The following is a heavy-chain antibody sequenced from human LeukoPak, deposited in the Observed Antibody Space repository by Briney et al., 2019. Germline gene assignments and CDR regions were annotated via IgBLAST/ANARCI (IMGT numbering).Heavy chain of an antibody. J-gene: IGHJ4*02. D-gene: IGHD3-10*01. CDR3: GHRQLMSSSGSYVFDY. CDR1: GFSLTTDGVG. Sequence: SGPTLVKPTQTLTLTCTFSGFSLTTDGVGVGWIRQPPGKALEWLALIYWDDDKRYSPSLKSRLTITKDTSKNQVVLKMTNMDPVDTATYYCGHRQLMSSSGSYVFDYWGQGTLVTVSS. CDR2: IYWDDDK. V-gene: IGHV2-5*02.